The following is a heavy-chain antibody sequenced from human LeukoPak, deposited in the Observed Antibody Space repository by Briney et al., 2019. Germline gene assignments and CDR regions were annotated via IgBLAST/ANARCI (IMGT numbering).Heavy chain of an antibody. CDR1: GFSLSTSGVG. D-gene: IGHD3-3*01. J-gene: IGHJ4*02. CDR3: AHRRGYYDFWSGYSNPTDYFDY. V-gene: IGHV2-5*02. Sequence: ESGPTLVKPTQTLTLTCTFSGFSLSTSGVGVGWIRQPPGKALEWLALIYWDDDKRYSPSLKSRLTITKDTSKNQVVLTMTNMDPVDTATYYCAHRRGYYDFWSGYSNPTDYFDYWGQGTLVTVSS. CDR2: IYWDDDK.